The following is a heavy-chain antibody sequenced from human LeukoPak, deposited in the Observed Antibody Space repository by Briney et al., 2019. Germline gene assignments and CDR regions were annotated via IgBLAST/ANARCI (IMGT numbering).Heavy chain of an antibody. CDR1: GYTFTSYD. D-gene: IGHD6-13*01. J-gene: IGHJ6*03. Sequence: GASVKVSCKASGYTFTSYDINWVRQATGQGLEWMGWMNPNSGNTGYAQKFQGRVTITRNTSISTAYMELSSLRSEDTAVYYCARTGYSSSWPDYYYYMDVWGKGTTVTVSS. CDR2: MNPNSGNT. CDR3: ARTGYSSSWPDYYYYMDV. V-gene: IGHV1-8*03.